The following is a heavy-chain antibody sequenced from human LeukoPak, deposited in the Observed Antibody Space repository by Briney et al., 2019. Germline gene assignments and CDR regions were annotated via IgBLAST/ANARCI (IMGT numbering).Heavy chain of an antibody. Sequence: GGSLRLSCAASGFTFSSYSMNWVRQAPGKGLEWVSAISGSGGSTYYADSVKGRFTISRDNSKNTLYLQMNSLRAEDTAVYYCASPPGIAAAGIYYYYYYMDVWGKGTTVTVSS. D-gene: IGHD6-13*01. CDR2: ISGSGGST. CDR1: GFTFSSYS. CDR3: ASPPGIAAAGIYYYYYYMDV. V-gene: IGHV3-23*01. J-gene: IGHJ6*03.